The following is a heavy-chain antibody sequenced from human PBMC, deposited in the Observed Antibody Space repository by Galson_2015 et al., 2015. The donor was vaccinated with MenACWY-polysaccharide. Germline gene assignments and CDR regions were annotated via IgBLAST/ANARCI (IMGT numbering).Heavy chain of an antibody. J-gene: IGHJ4*02. CDR2: ISYDGSNK. CDR3: AKDWLPGIAVAAIDY. Sequence: SLRLSCAASGFTFSSYGMHWVRQAPGKGLEWVAVISYDGSNKYYADSVKGRFTISRDNSKNTLYLQMNSLRAEDTAVYYCAKDWLPGIAVAAIDYWGQGTLVTVSS. CDR1: GFTFSSYG. D-gene: IGHD6-19*01. V-gene: IGHV3-30*18.